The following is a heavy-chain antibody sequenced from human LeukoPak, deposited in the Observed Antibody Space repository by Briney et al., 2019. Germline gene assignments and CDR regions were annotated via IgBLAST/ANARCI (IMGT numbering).Heavy chain of an antibody. V-gene: IGHV3-30*02. CDR1: GFTFSSYG. D-gene: IGHD4-11*01. J-gene: IGHJ5*02. CDR2: IRYDGSNK. CDR3: ARLGIRGIDFSNPEFDP. Sequence: GGSLRLSCAASGFTFSSYGMHWVRQAPGKGLEWVAFIRYDGSNKYYADSVKGRFTISRDNAENSMYLQMNNLRVEDTAVYYCARLGIRGIDFSNPEFDPWGQGTLVTVSS.